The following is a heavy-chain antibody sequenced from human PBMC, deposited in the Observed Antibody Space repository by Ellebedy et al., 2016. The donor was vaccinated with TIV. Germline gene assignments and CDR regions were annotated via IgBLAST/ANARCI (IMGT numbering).Heavy chain of an antibody. CDR1: GFTFSSYS. J-gene: IGHJ6*02. CDR3: ASSGAYYYGSGSYPSFGYYYYYGMDV. D-gene: IGHD3-10*01. V-gene: IGHV3-48*02. CDR2: LSSSSSTI. Sequence: GGSLRLXXAASGFTFSSYSMNWVRQAPGKGLEWVSYLSSSSSTIYYADSVKGRFTISRDNAKNSLYLQMNSLRDEDTAVYYCASSGAYYYGSGSYPSFGYYYYYGMDVWGQGTTVTVSS.